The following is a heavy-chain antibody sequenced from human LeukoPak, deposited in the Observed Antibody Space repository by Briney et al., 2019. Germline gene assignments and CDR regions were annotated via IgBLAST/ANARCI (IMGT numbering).Heavy chain of an antibody. Sequence: PGGSLRLSCAASGFTFSSYGMHWVRQAPGKGLEWVAFIRYDGSNKYYADSVKGRFTISRDNAKNSLYLQMNSLRAEDTAVYYCARGPYNWNDRFDYWGQGTLVTVSS. CDR3: ARGPYNWNDRFDY. D-gene: IGHD1-20*01. CDR2: IRYDGSNK. CDR1: GFTFSSYG. V-gene: IGHV3-30*02. J-gene: IGHJ4*02.